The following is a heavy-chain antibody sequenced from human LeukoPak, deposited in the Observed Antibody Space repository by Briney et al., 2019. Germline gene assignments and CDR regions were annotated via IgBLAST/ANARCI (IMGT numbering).Heavy chain of an antibody. J-gene: IGHJ4*02. CDR3: GSGDNWGEY. V-gene: IGHV4-34*01. Sequence: SETLSLTCAVYGDSFSGYYWAWMRQPPGKGLEWIGEINHSGSTYYNPSLTSRATISVDTSKNQFSLKLTSVTAADTAVYYCGSGDNWGEYWGQGTLVTVSS. CDR1: GDSFSGYY. D-gene: IGHD7-27*01. CDR2: INHSGST.